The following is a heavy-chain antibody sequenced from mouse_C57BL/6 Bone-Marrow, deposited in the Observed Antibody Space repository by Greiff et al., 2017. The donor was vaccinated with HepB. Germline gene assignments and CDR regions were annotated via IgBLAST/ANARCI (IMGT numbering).Heavy chain of an antibody. CDR1: GYTFTSYW. CDR3: ASLLRFYDAY. CDR2: IDPSDSYT. J-gene: IGHJ3*01. Sequence: QVQLQQPGAELVKPGASVKLSCKASGYTFTSYWMQWVKQRPGQGLEWIGEIDPSDSYTNYNQKFKGKATLTVDTSSSTAYMQLSSLTSEDSAVYYCASLLRFYDAYWGQGTLVTVSA. V-gene: IGHV1-50*01. D-gene: IGHD2-2*01.